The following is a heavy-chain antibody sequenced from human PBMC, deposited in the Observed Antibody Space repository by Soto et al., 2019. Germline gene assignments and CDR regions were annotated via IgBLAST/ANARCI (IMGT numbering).Heavy chain of an antibody. CDR1: GFTFSSYA. V-gene: IGHV3-23*01. Sequence: GGSLRLSCAASGFTFSSYAMSWVRQAPGKGLEWVSAISGSGGSTYYADSVKGRFTISRDNSKNTLYLEVNSLRAEDTAIYYCARGLYDSSGYPDYWGQGTLVTVSS. D-gene: IGHD3-22*01. J-gene: IGHJ4*02. CDR2: ISGSGGST. CDR3: ARGLYDSSGYPDY.